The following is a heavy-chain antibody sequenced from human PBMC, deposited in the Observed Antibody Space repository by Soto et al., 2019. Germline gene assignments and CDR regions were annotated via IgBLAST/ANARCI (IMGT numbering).Heavy chain of an antibody. CDR3: ARGDSNSWSDF. CDR2: ISYDGTNK. D-gene: IGHD6-13*01. J-gene: IGHJ4*02. V-gene: IGHV3-30*01. Sequence: QVQLVESGGGVVQPGRSLRLSCAASGFTFRSYAMEWVRQAPCKGLEWVAVISYDGTNKYYADSVKGRFTISRDNSKNTLSLQMNSLRPDDTAVYYCARGDSNSWSDFWGQGTLVTVSS. CDR1: GFTFRSYA.